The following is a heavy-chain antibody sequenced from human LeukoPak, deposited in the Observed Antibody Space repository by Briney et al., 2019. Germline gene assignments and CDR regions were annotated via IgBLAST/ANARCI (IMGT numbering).Heavy chain of an antibody. CDR2: ISGSGGST. Sequence: PGGSLRLSCAASGFTFSSYAMSWVRQAPGKGLEWVSAISGSGGSTFYADSVKGRFTLSRDNSKNTLYLQMNSLRAEDTAVYFCVKGVWTDYTITHFDYWGQGTLVTVSS. V-gene: IGHV3-23*01. D-gene: IGHD3/OR15-3a*01. CDR3: VKGVWTDYTITHFDY. CDR1: GFTFSSYA. J-gene: IGHJ4*02.